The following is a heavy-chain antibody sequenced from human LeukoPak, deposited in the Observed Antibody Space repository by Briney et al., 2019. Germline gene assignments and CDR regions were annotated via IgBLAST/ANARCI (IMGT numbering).Heavy chain of an antibody. CDR1: VFTLTDY. CDR2: IKPNSGDT. J-gene: IGHJ6*03. Sequence: ASVKVSSKASVFTLTDYIHWVRQDPRQGLQWMGWIKPNSGDTDYAQKFQGRVTMTRHTSISTVYMELSSLRSDDTAVYYCARADSVPAGDYHYWYMDVWGKGTTVTGSS. V-gene: IGHV1-2*02. CDR3: ARADSVPAGDYHYWYMDV. D-gene: IGHD2-2*01.